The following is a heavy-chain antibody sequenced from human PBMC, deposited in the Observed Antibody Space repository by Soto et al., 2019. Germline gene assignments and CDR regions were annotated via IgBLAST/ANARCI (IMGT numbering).Heavy chain of an antibody. V-gene: IGHV4-34*01. CDR2: INHSGST. CDR1: GGSFSGYY. Sequence: LPETLSLTCAVYGGSFSGYYWSWIRQPPGKGLEWIGEINHSGSTNYNPSLKSRVTISVDTSKNQFSLKQSSVTAADTAVYYCARDAFDIWGQGTMVTVSS. J-gene: IGHJ3*02. CDR3: ARDAFDI.